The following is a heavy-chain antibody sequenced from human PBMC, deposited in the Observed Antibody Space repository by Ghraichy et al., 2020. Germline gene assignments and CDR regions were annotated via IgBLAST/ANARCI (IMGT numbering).Heavy chain of an antibody. D-gene: IGHD6-19*01. CDR3: ARGRHGWYRGFDFFDH. Sequence: SETLSLTCTVSGGSINDYYWTWIRQSPGMGLEWIGYLFYGGSTNYNPSLKSRVTISVDTSKNQLSLTLSSVTAADTAVYYCARGRHGWYRGFDFFDHWGQGALVTCSS. V-gene: IGHV4-59*01. J-gene: IGHJ4*02. CDR1: GGSINDYY. CDR2: LFYGGST.